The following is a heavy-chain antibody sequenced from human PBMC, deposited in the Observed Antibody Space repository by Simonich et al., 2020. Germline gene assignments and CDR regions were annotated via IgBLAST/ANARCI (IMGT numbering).Heavy chain of an antibody. V-gene: IGHV1-2*02. Sequence: QVQLVQSGAEVTKTGASVKVSCKSSGYTFTGYYMHWLRQPPGQGLEWNGSNTPTNGVKNYAQRCNGRVTRTMHTSISTAYMELSRLRSDDTAVYYCARGRIAAAGTYYYYYMDVWGKGTTVTVSS. J-gene: IGHJ6*03. CDR3: ARGRIAAAGTYYYYYMDV. D-gene: IGHD6-13*01. CDR1: GYTFTGYY. CDR2: NTPTNGVK.